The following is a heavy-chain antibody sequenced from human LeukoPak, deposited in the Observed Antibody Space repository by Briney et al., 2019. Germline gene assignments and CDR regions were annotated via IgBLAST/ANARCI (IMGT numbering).Heavy chain of an antibody. D-gene: IGHD5-12*01. CDR2: IYTSGST. J-gene: IGHJ4*02. Sequence: SETLSLTCTVSGGSISSGNYYWSWIRKPAGKGLEWIGRIYTSGSTNYNPSLKSRVTISVDTSKNQFSLKLSSVTAADTAVYYCARVSGYDWESFYDYWGQGTLVTVSS. V-gene: IGHV4-61*02. CDR1: GGSISSGNYY. CDR3: ARVSGYDWESFYDY.